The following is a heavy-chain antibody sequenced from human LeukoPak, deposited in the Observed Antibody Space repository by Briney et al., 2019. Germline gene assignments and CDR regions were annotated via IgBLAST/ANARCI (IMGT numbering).Heavy chain of an antibody. CDR3: AREGVLGYCSSTSCYGWFDP. Sequence: SETLSLTCTVSGGSISSGGYYWSWIRQHPGKGLEWIGYIYYSGSTYYNPSLKSRVTISVDRSKNQFSLKLSSVTAADTAVYYCAREGVLGYCSSTSCYGWFDPWGQGTLVTVSS. V-gene: IGHV4-31*03. D-gene: IGHD2-2*01. J-gene: IGHJ5*02. CDR2: IYYSGST. CDR1: GGSISSGGYY.